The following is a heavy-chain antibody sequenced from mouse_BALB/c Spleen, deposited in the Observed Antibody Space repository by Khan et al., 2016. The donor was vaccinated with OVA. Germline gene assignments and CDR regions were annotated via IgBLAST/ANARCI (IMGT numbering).Heavy chain of an antibody. CDR2: ISSGGSYT. J-gene: IGHJ4*01. D-gene: IGHD1-1*01. CDR1: GFAFSSYD. CDR3: ARHLQYYGSDYYYAMDY. V-gene: IGHV5-9*02. Sequence: EVELVESGGGLVKPGGSLKLSCAASGFAFSSYDMSWVRQTPEKRLEWVATISSGGSYTYYPDSVKGRFTISRDIARNTLYLQMSSLRSEDTALFFCARHLQYYGSDYYYAMDYWGQGTSVTVSS.